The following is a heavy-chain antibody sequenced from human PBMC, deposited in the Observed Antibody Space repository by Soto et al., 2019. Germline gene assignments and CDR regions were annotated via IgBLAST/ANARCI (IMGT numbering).Heavy chain of an antibody. J-gene: IGHJ1*01. CDR2: ISYDGSNK. Sequence: ESGGGVVQPGRSLRLSCAASGFTFSSYGMHWVRQAPGKGLEWVAVISYDGSNKYYADSVKGRFTISRDNSKNTLYLQMNSLRAEDTAVYYCAKGRGTFQHWGQGTLVTVSS. V-gene: IGHV3-30*18. CDR3: AKGRGTFQH. CDR1: GFTFSSYG. D-gene: IGHD1-1*01.